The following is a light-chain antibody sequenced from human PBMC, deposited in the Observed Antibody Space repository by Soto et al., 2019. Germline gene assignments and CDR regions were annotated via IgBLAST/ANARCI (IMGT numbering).Light chain of an antibody. V-gene: IGLV2-11*01. CDR1: SSDVGRYNY. J-gene: IGLJ7*01. CDR3: QSYDSKLSGVV. Sequence: QSALTQPRSVSGSPGQSVTISCTGTSSDVGRYNYVSWYQQHPGRAPKLLIYDVSKRPSGVPDRFSGSKSGNTASLTISGLQAEDEVDYYCQSYDSKLSGVVFGGGTQLTVL. CDR2: DVS.